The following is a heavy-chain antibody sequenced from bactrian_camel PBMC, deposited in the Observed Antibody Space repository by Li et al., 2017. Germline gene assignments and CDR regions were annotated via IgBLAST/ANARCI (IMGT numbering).Heavy chain of an antibody. CDR1: GYTASGIC. CDR2: INSDGVT. Sequence: HVQLVESGGGSVQAGDSLNISCTALGYTASGICMGWFRQGSGKEREGIVYINSDGVTSVADSVKGRFTVSRDNPKNTLYLRLNSLKTEDSAMYYCSKAVSGCGDSDYSIDSTDRGQGTQVTVS. J-gene: IGHJ4*01. D-gene: IGHD2*01. V-gene: IGHV3S55*01.